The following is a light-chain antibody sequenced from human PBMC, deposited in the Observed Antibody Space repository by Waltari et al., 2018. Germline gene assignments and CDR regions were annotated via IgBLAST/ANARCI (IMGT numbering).Light chain of an antibody. Sequence: QSALTQPRSVSGSPGQSVTISCTGAPSDVGGFTYVSWYPQHPGKAPKLMIYDVSKRPSGVPDRFSGYKSGYTASLTISGLQAEDEADYYCCSYAASYVVFGGGTKLTVL. CDR3: CSYAASYVV. CDR2: DVS. CDR1: PSDVGGFTY. J-gene: IGLJ2*01. V-gene: IGLV2-11*01.